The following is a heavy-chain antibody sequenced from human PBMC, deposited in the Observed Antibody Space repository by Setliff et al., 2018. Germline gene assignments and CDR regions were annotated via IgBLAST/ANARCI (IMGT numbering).Heavy chain of an antibody. D-gene: IGHD4-4*01. Sequence: PSETLSLTCTVSGDSISSTYYYWGWIRQPPGKGLEWIGSISFGGNTYYNPSLKSRVTISLDTSKNQFSLKLNSVTAADTAVYSCAREGPESDSSGYMDVWGQGTTVTVSS. V-gene: IGHV4-39*07. CDR2: ISFGGNT. CDR1: GDSISSTYYY. J-gene: IGHJ6*03. CDR3: AREGPESDSSGYMDV.